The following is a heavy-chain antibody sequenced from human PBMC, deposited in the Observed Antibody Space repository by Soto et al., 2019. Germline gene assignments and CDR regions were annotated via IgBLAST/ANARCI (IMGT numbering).Heavy chain of an antibody. CDR2: ISYDGSNK. CDR1: GFTFSSYA. D-gene: IGHD3-10*01. V-gene: IGHV3-30-3*01. Sequence: QVQLVESGGGVVQPGRSLRLSCAASGFTFSSYAMHWVRQAPGKGLEWVAVISYDGSNKYYADSVKGRFTISRDNSKNTLYLQMNSLRAEDTAVYYCASRTIPRFAMNWGQGTLVTVSS. CDR3: ASRTIPRFAMN. J-gene: IGHJ4*02.